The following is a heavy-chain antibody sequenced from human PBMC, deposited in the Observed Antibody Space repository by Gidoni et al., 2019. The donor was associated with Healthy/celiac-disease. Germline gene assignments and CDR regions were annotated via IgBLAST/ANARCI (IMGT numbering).Heavy chain of an antibody. Sequence: QVQLQESGPGLVKPSQTLSLTCAVSRCSISSASYYWSWIRQPAGKGLEWIGRIYTSGSTNYNPSLKSRVNISVDTSKNQFSLKLSSVTAADTAVYYCARDGGYSSYYYYGMDVWGQGTTVTVSS. J-gene: IGHJ6*02. CDR1: RCSISSASYY. D-gene: IGHD6-13*01. CDR3: ARDGGYSSYYYYGMDV. CDR2: IYTSGST. V-gene: IGHV4-61*02.